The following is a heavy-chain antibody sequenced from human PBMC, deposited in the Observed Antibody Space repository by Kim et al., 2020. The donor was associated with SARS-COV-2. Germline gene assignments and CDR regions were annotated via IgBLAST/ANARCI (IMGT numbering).Heavy chain of an antibody. J-gene: IGHJ4*02. V-gene: IGHV3-30*07. D-gene: IGHD6-19*01. CDR3: ARIAHDSSGHDGGDY. Sequence: DSVKGRFTISRDNSKSTLYLQMNSLRAEDTAVYYCARIAHDSSGHDGGDYWGQGTLVTVSS.